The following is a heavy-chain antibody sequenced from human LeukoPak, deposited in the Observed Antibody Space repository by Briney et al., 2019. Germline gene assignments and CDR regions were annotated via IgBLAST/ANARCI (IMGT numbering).Heavy chain of an antibody. CDR2: IRHSGYT. CDR1: GGSLSRFY. Sequence: SETLSLTCTVSGGSLSRFYWFWIRQPPGRGLESIGFIRHSGYTSYNPSLKSRVAISVDTSKKQFSLRLSSVTAADTAVYYCARGNNRNGGFYFDHWGQGALVPVSS. V-gene: IGHV4-59*01. D-gene: IGHD1/OR15-1a*01. J-gene: IGHJ4*02. CDR3: ARGNNRNGGFYFDH.